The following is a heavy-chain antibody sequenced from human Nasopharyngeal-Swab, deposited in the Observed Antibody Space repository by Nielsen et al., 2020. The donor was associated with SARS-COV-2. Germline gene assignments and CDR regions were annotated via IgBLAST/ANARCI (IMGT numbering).Heavy chain of an antibody. CDR2: ISSGGSTT. V-gene: IGHV3-48*02. Sequence: GGSLRLSCAASGFTFSSYWMSWVRQAPGKGLEWVSYISSGGSTTYYADSVKGRFTISRDNAKSSLYLQMNSLRDEDTAVYYCVRARRFYGDYNTEAVSWGQGTLVTVSS. D-gene: IGHD4-17*01. J-gene: IGHJ5*02. CDR3: VRARRFYGDYNTEAVS. CDR1: GFTFSSYW.